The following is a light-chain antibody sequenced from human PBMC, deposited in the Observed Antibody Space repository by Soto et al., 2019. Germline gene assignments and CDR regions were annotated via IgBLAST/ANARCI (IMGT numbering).Light chain of an antibody. CDR3: QHYNSYSEA. V-gene: IGKV1-13*02. CDR1: QGIGSA. J-gene: IGKJ1*01. CDR2: DAS. Sequence: AFQLTQSPSSLSASVGDRVTISCRASQGIGSALAWYQQNPGKAPKVLIYDASSLESGVPSRFSGSGSGTDFTLTISSLQPEDFASYYCQHYNSYSEAFGQGTKVDIK.